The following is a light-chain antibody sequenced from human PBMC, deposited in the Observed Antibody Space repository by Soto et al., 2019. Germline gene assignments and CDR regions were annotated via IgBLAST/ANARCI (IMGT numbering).Light chain of an antibody. CDR3: SSYAGSNNLV. J-gene: IGLJ2*01. CDR1: SSDVGGYNY. Sequence: QSVLTQPPSASGSPGRSVTISCTGSSSDVGGYNYVSWYQQHPGKAPKLMIYDITKRPSGVPDRFSGSRSGNTASLTISGLQAEDEADYYCSSYAGSNNLVFGGGTKLTV. CDR2: DIT. V-gene: IGLV2-8*01.